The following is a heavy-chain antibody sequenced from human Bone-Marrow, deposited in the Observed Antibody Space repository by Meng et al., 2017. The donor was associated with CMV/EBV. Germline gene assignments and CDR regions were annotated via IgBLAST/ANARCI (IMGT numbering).Heavy chain of an antibody. V-gene: IGHV3-21*01. J-gene: IGHJ6*02. CDR3: ARGKKQWLVASRYYGMDV. CDR1: GFPFSSYS. CDR2: ISSSSSYI. D-gene: IGHD6-19*01. Sequence: GGSLRPSFAALGFPFSSYSMNWVPQAPGKGLEWVSSISSSSSYIYYADSVKGRFTISRDNAKNSLYLQMNSLRAEDTAVYYCARGKKQWLVASRYYGMDVWGQGTTVTVSS.